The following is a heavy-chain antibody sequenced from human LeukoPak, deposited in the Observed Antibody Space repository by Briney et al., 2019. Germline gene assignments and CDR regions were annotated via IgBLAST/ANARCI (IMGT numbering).Heavy chain of an antibody. CDR1: GGSISSGGYY. V-gene: IGHV4-31*03. J-gene: IGHJ6*02. CDR3: ARGSYYGMDV. CDR2: IYYSGST. Sequence: SETLSLTCTVSGGSISSGGYYWRWIRQHPGKGLEWIGYIYYSGSTYYNPSLKSRVTISVDTSKNQFSLKLSSVTAADTAVYYCARGSYYGMDVWGQGTTVTVSS.